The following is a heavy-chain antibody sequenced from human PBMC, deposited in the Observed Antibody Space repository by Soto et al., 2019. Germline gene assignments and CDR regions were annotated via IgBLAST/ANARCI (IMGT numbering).Heavy chain of an antibody. D-gene: IGHD2-2*01. Sequence: GGSLRLSCTASGFTFGDYAMSWFRQAPGKGLEWVGFIRSKAYGGTTEYAASVKGRFTISRDDSKSIAYLQMNSQKTEDTAVYYCTRRYCSSTSCPKPPDYWGQGTLVTVSS. J-gene: IGHJ4*02. CDR1: GFTFGDYA. V-gene: IGHV3-49*03. CDR3: TRRYCSSTSCPKPPDY. CDR2: IRSKAYGGTT.